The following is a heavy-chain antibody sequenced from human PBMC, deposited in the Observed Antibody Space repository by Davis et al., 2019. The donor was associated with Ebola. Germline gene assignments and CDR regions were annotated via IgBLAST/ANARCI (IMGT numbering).Heavy chain of an antibody. CDR3: ARGRYCSSTSCYAFDI. J-gene: IGHJ3*02. Sequence: SETLSLTCTVSGGSISSGSYYWSWIRQPAGKGLEWIGHIYTSGSTNYNPSLKSRVTISVDTSKNQFSLKLSSVTAADTAVYYCARGRYCSSTSCYAFDIWGQGTMVTVSS. V-gene: IGHV4-61*09. D-gene: IGHD2-2*01. CDR2: IYTSGST. CDR1: GGSISSGSYY.